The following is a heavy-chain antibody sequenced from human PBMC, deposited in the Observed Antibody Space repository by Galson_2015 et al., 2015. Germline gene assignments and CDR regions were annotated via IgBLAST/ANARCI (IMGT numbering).Heavy chain of an antibody. D-gene: IGHD2-2*01. CDR1: GYTFTSYA. CDR2: INAGNGNT. J-gene: IGHJ5*02. Sequence: SVKVSCKASGYTFTSYAMHWVRQAPGQRLEWMGWINAGNGNTKYSQKFQGRVTITRDTSASTAYMELSSLRSEDTAVYYCARGGIVVVPAAMPGPLGGILLDPWGQGTLVTVSS. CDR3: ARGGIVVVPAAMPGPLGGILLDP. V-gene: IGHV1-3*01.